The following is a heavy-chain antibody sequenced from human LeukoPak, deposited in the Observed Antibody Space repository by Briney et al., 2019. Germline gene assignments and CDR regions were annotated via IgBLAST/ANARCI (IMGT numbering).Heavy chain of an antibody. CDR2: INHSGGT. CDR1: GGSFSGYY. Sequence: SETLSLTCAVDGGSFSGYYWSWIRQPPGKGLEWIGEINHSGGTNYNPSLKSRVTISGDTSKNQCSLKLSSVTAADTAVYYCARAPSGWYYDAFDIWGQGTMVTVSS. CDR3: ARAPSGWYYDAFDI. D-gene: IGHD6-19*01. J-gene: IGHJ3*02. V-gene: IGHV4-34*01.